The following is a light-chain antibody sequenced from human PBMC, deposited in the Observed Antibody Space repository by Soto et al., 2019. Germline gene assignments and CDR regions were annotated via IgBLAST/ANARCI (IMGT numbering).Light chain of an antibody. Sequence: ETVMTQSPVTLSVSPGERATLSCRASQSVSTNLAWYQQKPGQAPRLLIYGASTRATGVPARFSGSGSGTEFNLTISSLQSEDFAVYYCHQYNNWPPWTFGQGTKVEIK. CDR1: QSVSTN. V-gene: IGKV3-15*01. J-gene: IGKJ1*01. CDR2: GAS. CDR3: HQYNNWPPWT.